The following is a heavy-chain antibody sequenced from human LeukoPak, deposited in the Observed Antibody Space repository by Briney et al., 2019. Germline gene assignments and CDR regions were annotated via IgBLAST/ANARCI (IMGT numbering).Heavy chain of an antibody. CDR3: VSDLCGGDDQ. CDR2: IDEDGKTI. Sequence: GGSLRLSCAASGFTFNSYWMHWVRHAPGKGLVWVSRIDEDGKTIDYADSVKGRFTISRDNAKDTLYLQTSSLRDEDTAVYYCVSDLCGGDDQWGRGTLVTVSS. CDR1: GFTFNSYW. D-gene: IGHD3-3*01. V-gene: IGHV3-74*01. J-gene: IGHJ5*02.